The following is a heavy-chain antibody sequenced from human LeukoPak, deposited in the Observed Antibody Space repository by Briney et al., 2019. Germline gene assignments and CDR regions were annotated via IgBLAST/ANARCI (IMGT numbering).Heavy chain of an antibody. Sequence: GESLKIPCKGSGYSFTSYWIGWVRQMPGKGLEWMGIIYPGDSDTRYSPSFQGQVTISADKSISTAYLQWSSLKASDTAMYYCAISPAIAARRKYYYYYYGMDVWGQGTTVTVS. J-gene: IGHJ6*02. CDR3: AISPAIAARRKYYYYYYGMDV. CDR1: GYSFTSYW. V-gene: IGHV5-51*01. D-gene: IGHD6-6*01. CDR2: IYPGDSDT.